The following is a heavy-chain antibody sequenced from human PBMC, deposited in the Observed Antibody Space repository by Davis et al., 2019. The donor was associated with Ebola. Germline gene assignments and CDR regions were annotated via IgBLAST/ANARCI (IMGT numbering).Heavy chain of an antibody. V-gene: IGHV4-31*03. Sequence: MPSETLSLTCTVSGGSISSGVYYWSCIRQLTGQGLEWIGYIYYSGIPYSNPSLGSRVTISVDTSKNQFSLTLSAVTAAETAVYYCARLRTEMASFYFEYWGQGTLVTVSS. CDR2: IYYSGIP. CDR1: GGSISSGVYY. D-gene: IGHD5-24*01. CDR3: ARLRTEMASFYFEY. J-gene: IGHJ4*02.